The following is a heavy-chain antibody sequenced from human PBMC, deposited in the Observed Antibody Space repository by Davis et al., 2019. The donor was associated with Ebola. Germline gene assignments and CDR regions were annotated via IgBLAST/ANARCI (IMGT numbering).Heavy chain of an antibody. V-gene: IGHV1-69*04. D-gene: IGHD3-22*01. CDR1: GYTFTGYY. CDR2: IIPILGIA. CDR3: ARDLGLLGDY. Sequence: AASVKVSCKASGYTFTGYYMHWVRQAPGQGLEWMGRIIPILGIANYAQKFQGRVTITADKSTSTAYMELSSLRSEDTAVYYCARDLGLLGDYWGQGTLVTVSS. J-gene: IGHJ4*02.